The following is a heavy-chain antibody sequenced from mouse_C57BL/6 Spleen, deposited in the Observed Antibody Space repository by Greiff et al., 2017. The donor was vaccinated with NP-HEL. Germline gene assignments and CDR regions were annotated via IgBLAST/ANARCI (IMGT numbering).Heavy chain of an antibody. V-gene: IGHV1-18*01. J-gene: IGHJ3*01. CDR2: INPNNGGT. Sequence: VQLQQSGPELVKPGASVKIPCKASGYTFTDYNMDWVKQSHGKSLEWIGDINPNNGGTIYNQKFKGKATLTVDKSSSTAYMELRSLTSEDTAVYYCARMNFIYYYGSSSWFAYWGQGTLVTVSA. CDR1: GYTFTDYN. CDR3: ARMNFIYYYGSSSWFAY. D-gene: IGHD1-1*01.